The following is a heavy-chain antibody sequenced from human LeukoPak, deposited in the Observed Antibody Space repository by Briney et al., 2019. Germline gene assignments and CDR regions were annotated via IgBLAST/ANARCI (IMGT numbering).Heavy chain of an antibody. CDR3: ATAVVTYYDFWSGYYTY. V-gene: IGHV1-24*01. J-gene: IGHJ4*02. Sequence: ASVKVSCKVSGYTFTELSMHWVRQAPGKGLEWMGGFDPEDGETIYAQKFQGRVTMTEDTSTDTAYMELSSLRSEDTAVYYCATAVVTYYDFWSGYYTYWGQGTLVTVSS. D-gene: IGHD3-3*01. CDR2: FDPEDGET. CDR1: GYTFTELS.